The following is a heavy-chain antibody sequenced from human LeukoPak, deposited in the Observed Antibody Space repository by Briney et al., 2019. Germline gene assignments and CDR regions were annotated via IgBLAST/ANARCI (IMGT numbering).Heavy chain of an antibody. CDR2: FYSGGST. J-gene: IGHJ4*02. Sequence: SETLSLTCTVSGGSISSYYWSWIRQPAGKGLEWIGRFYSGGSTDYNPSLKSRVTMSVDTSKNQFSLKLSSVTAADTAVCYCARVYSGYDLPGSLANYYFDYWGQGTLVTVSS. CDR3: ARVYSGYDLPGSLANYYFDY. D-gene: IGHD5-12*01. V-gene: IGHV4-4*07. CDR1: GGSISSYY.